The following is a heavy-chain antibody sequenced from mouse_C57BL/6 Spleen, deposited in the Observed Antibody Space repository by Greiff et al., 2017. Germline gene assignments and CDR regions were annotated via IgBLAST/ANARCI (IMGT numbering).Heavy chain of an antibody. CDR1: GYSFTGYY. J-gene: IGHJ3*01. D-gene: IGHD2-1*01. CDR3: AIIYYGNYAQFAY. V-gene: IGHV1-42*01. CDR2: INPSTGGT. Sequence: VQLQQSGPELVKPGASVKISCKASGYSFTGYYMNWVKQSPDKSLEWIGEINPSTGGTTYNQKFKAKATLTVDKSSSTAYMQLKSLTSEDSAVYYCAIIYYGNYAQFAYWGQGTLGTVSA.